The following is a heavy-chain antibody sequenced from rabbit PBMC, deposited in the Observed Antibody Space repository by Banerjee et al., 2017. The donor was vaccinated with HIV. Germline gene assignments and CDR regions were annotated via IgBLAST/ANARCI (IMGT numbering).Heavy chain of an antibody. Sequence: QSLEESGGDLVKPGASLTLTCTASGFDFSSSYWICWVRQAPGKGLEWIACIGTGSSGITYDASLAKGRFTISKTSSTTVTLQMTSLTAADTATYFCARFFPNNRGYYDLWGPGTLGTV. J-gene: IGHJ4*01. CDR3: ARFFPNNRGYYDL. CDR1: GFDFSSSYW. D-gene: IGHD1-1*01. CDR2: IGTGSSGIT. V-gene: IGHV1S40*01.